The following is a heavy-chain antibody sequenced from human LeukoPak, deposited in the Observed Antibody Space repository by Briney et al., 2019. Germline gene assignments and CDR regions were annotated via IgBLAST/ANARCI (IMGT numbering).Heavy chain of an antibody. V-gene: IGHV1-18*01. D-gene: IGHD2-21*01. CDR3: ARDTGNVVVIDVPHDAFDI. CDR1: GYTFPTYG. Sequence: VKVSCKASGYTFPTYGISWVRRAPGQGLEWMGWISPYNGNTNYAQKFQGRVTMTTDTSTSTAYMELRSLRSDDTAVYYCARDTGNVVVIDVPHDAFDIWGQGTMVTVSS. J-gene: IGHJ3*02. CDR2: ISPYNGNT.